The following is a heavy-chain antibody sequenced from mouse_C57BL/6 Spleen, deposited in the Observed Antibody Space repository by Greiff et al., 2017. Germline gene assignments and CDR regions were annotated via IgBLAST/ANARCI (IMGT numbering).Heavy chain of an antibody. CDR2: IYPSDSET. Sequence: VQLQQPGAELVRPGSSVKLSCKASGYTFTSYWMDWVKQRPGQGLEWIGNIYPSDSETHYNQKFKDKATLTVDKSSSTAYMQLSSLTSEDSAVYYCARRDSLRNFDVWGTGTTVTVSS. CDR3: ARRDSLRNFDV. CDR1: GYTFTSYW. J-gene: IGHJ1*03. V-gene: IGHV1-61*01.